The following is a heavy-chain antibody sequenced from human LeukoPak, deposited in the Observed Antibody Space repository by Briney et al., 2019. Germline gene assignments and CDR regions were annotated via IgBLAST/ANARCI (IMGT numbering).Heavy chain of an antibody. CDR2: MNPNSGGT. CDR1: GYTFTGHY. D-gene: IGHD6-19*01. CDR3: AREQPLAGTGPADI. V-gene: IGHV1-2*04. Sequence: ASVRVSCKASGYTFTGHYMHWVRQAPGQGPEWLGWMNPNSGGTNYAQKFQGWATMTRDTSISTAYMELSRLRSDDTAVYYCAREQPLAGTGPADIWGQGTKLSVSS. J-gene: IGHJ3*02.